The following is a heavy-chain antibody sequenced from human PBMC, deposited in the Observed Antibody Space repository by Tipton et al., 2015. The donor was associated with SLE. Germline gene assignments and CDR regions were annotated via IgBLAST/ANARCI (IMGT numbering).Heavy chain of an antibody. J-gene: IGHJ4*02. CDR1: GGSFSGYY. V-gene: IGHV4-34*01. CDR2: INHSGST. D-gene: IGHD7-27*01. CDR3: ARGRGNWGTLGY. Sequence: TLSLTCAVYGGSFSGYYWSWIRQPPGKGLEWIGEINHSGSTNYNPSLKSRVTISVDTSKNQFSLELSSLRSEDTAVYYCARGRGNWGTLGYWGQGTLVTVSS.